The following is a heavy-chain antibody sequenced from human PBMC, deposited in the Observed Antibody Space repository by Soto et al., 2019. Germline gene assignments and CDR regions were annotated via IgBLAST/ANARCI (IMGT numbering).Heavy chain of an antibody. D-gene: IGHD3-16*01. CDR1: GFTFSSYG. CDR2: IWHDGGNK. V-gene: IGHV3-33*01. CDR3: ARDGDVNTGFGKDY. J-gene: IGHJ4*02. Sequence: VQLVESGGGVVQPGRSLRLCCAASGFTFSSYGMHWVRQAPGKGLEWVAFIWHDGGNKFYAESVKGRFTISRGNSKNTLYLQMTSLSAEDTAMYYCARDGDVNTGFGKDYWGQGTLVTVSS.